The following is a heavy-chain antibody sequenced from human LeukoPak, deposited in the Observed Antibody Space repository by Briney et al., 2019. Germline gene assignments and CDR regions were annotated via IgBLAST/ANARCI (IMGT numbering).Heavy chain of an antibody. J-gene: IGHJ5*02. D-gene: IGHD3-22*01. Sequence: SETLSLTCAVYGGSFSGYYWSWIRQPPGKGLEWIGEINHSGSTNYNPSLKSRVTISVDTSKNQLSLKLSSVTAADTAVYYCARGPGSDSSGRRFDPWGQGTLVTVSS. V-gene: IGHV4-34*01. CDR1: GGSFSGYY. CDR3: ARGPGSDSSGRRFDP. CDR2: INHSGST.